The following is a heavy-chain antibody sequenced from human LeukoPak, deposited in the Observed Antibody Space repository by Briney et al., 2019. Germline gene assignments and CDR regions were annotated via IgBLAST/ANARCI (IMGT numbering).Heavy chain of an antibody. CDR3: ASDCGGDCYNRDY. D-gene: IGHD2-21*02. Sequence: SETLSLTSAVSGYSISGGYYWGWIPRPPGKGLEWIGSIYHSGSTYYNPSLKSRATISVDTSKNQFSLKLSSVTAADTAVYYCASDCGGDCYNRDYWGQGTLVTVSS. J-gene: IGHJ4*02. CDR2: IYHSGST. CDR1: GYSISGGYY. V-gene: IGHV4-38-2*01.